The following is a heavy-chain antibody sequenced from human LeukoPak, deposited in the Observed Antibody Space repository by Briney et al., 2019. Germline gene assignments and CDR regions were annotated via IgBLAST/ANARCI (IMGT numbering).Heavy chain of an antibody. D-gene: IGHD2-2*01. CDR2: IIPMFGTA. Sequence: SVKVSCKASEGTFSSYEISWVRQAPGQGLEWMGGIIPMFGTAKYAQKFQGRVTITADKSTSTAYMELSSLRSEDTAVYYCASGTTDIVVVPATLRNYYFDYWGQGTLVTVSS. CDR3: ASGTTDIVVVPATLRNYYFDY. V-gene: IGHV1-69*06. CDR1: EGTFSSYE. J-gene: IGHJ4*02.